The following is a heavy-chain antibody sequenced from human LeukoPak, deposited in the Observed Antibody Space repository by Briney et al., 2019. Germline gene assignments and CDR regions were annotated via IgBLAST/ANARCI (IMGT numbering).Heavy chain of an antibody. CDR1: GFKLIGYS. CDR3: AKEGDNTGYRYFDD. CDR2: INSGSGTI. Sequence: PGGSLRLSCAASGFKLIGYSMNWVRQAPGKGLEWVSYINSGSGTIIYADSVKGRFTISRDNAKNSLYLQMNSLRAEDTAVYYCAKEGDNTGYRYFDDWGQGTLVTVSS. J-gene: IGHJ4*02. D-gene: IGHD3-22*01. V-gene: IGHV3-48*04.